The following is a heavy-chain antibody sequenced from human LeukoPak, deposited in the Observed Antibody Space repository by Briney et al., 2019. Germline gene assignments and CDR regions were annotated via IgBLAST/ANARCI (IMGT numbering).Heavy chain of an antibody. Sequence: SETLSLTCTVSGDSTSSYYWSWIRQPPGKGLEWIGYIYYSGSTNYNPSLKSRVTILVDTSKNQFSLKLSSVTAADTAVYYCAKDRSDAFGIWGQGTMVTVSS. J-gene: IGHJ3*02. D-gene: IGHD1-26*01. V-gene: IGHV4-59*01. CDR1: GDSTSSYY. CDR3: AKDRSDAFGI. CDR2: IYYSGST.